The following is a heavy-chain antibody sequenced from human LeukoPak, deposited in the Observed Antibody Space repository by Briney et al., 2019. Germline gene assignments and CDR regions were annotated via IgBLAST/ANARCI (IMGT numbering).Heavy chain of an antibody. V-gene: IGHV3-30*02. CDR1: GFTFSNNG. D-gene: IGHD6-6*01. CDR3: ATRHSSSSGVDY. CDR2: IRYDGSNK. J-gene: IGHJ4*02. Sequence: GGSLRLSCAASGFTFSNNGMHWVRQAPGKGLEWVAFIRYDGSNKYYADSVKGRFTISRDNSKNTLYPQMNSLRAEDTAVYHCATRHSSSSGVDYWGQGTLVTVSS.